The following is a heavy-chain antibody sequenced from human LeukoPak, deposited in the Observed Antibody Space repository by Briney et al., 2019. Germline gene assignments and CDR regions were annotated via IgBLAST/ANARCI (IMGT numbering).Heavy chain of an antibody. V-gene: IGHV1-69*13. D-gene: IGHD5-24*01. J-gene: IGHJ4*02. CDR3: ARAGMATPTGVDY. Sequence: ASVKVSCKASEGTFSSYAISWVRQAPGQGLEWMGGIIPIFGTANYAQKFQGRVTITADESTSTAYMELSSLRSEDTAVYYCARAGMATPTGVDYWGQGTLVTVSS. CDR1: EGTFSSYA. CDR2: IIPIFGTA.